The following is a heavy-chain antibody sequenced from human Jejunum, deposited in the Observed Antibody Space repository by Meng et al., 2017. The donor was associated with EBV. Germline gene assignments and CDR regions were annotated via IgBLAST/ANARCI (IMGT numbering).Heavy chain of an antibody. Sequence: VQLGQSGAEVKKPGASVNVSCKASGYTFITNGISWVRRAPGQGLEWMGWISAYSGNTNYAQKFRGRVTMTTDTSTRTAYMELRSLRSDDTAVYYCARDRDMVQDYWGQGTLVTVSS. CDR2: ISAYSGNT. CDR1: GYTFITNG. V-gene: IGHV1-18*04. J-gene: IGHJ4*02. CDR3: ARDRDMVQDY. D-gene: IGHD4/OR15-4a*01.